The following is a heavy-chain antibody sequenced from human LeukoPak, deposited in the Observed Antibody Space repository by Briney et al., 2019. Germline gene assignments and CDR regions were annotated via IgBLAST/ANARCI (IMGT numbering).Heavy chain of an antibody. CDR2: IYYSGGT. CDR1: GGSISSGGYY. J-gene: IGHJ6*02. Sequence: SETLSLTCTVSGGSISSGGYYWSWIRQHPGKGLEWIGYIYYSGGTYYNPSLKSRVTISVDTSKNQFSLKLSSVTAADTAVYYCARERQSTVTMGHYYYYGMDVWGQGTTVTVSS. D-gene: IGHD4-17*01. CDR3: ARERQSTVTMGHYYYYGMDV. V-gene: IGHV4-31*03.